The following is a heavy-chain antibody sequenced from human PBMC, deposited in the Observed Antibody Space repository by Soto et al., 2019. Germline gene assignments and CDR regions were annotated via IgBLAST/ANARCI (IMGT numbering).Heavy chain of an antibody. D-gene: IGHD2-2*01. Sequence: EVQLVESGGGLVQPGGSLKLSCAASGFTFSGSAMHWVRQASGKGLEWVGRIRSKANSYATAYAASVKGRFTISRDDSKNTAYLQMNSLKTEDTAVYYCSSLMYCRSTSCRLYYYMDVWGKGTTVTVSS. J-gene: IGHJ6*03. V-gene: IGHV3-73*01. CDR2: IRSKANSYAT. CDR3: SSLMYCRSTSCRLYYYMDV. CDR1: GFTFSGSA.